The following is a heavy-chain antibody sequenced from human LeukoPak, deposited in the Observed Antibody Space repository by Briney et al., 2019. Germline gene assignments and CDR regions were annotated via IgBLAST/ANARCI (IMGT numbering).Heavy chain of an antibody. CDR2: IRYDGSNK. Sequence: GRSLRLSCAASGFTFGSYGMHWVRQAPGKGLEWVAFIRYDGSNKYYADSVKGRFTISRDNSKNTLYLQMNSLRAEDTAVYYCAKLHSSSWYNDAFDIWGQGTMVTVSS. D-gene: IGHD6-13*01. J-gene: IGHJ3*02. CDR1: GFTFGSYG. V-gene: IGHV3-30*02. CDR3: AKLHSSSWYNDAFDI.